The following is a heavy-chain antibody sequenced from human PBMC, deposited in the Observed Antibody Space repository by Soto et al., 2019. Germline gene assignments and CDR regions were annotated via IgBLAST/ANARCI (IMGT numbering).Heavy chain of an antibody. CDR1: GGSISSYY. Sequence: SETLSLTCTVSGGSISSYYWSWIRQPPGKGLEWIGYIYHSGSTYYNPSLKSRVTISVDRSKNQFSLKLSSVTAADTAVYYCARFHKYSEANWFDPWGQGTLVTVSS. CDR3: ARFHKYSEANWFDP. D-gene: IGHD2-15*01. J-gene: IGHJ5*02. CDR2: IYHSGST. V-gene: IGHV4-4*09.